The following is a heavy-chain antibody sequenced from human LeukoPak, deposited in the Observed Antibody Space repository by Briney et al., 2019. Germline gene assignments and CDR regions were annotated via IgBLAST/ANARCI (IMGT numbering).Heavy chain of an antibody. D-gene: IGHD6-19*01. Sequence: SETLSLTFTISGGSIGGDHWSWIRQAPGKGLEWIGYISYTGSTSYNPSLMNRVTISLHTSENHFSLRLTSVTAADTAVYYCARAVTGTSMVDYWGQGTLVAVSS. J-gene: IGHJ4*02. CDR2: ISYTGST. CDR1: GGSIGGDH. CDR3: ARAVTGTSMVDY. V-gene: IGHV4-59*08.